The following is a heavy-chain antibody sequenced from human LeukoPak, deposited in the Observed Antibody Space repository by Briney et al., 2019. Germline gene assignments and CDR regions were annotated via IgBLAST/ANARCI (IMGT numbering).Heavy chain of an antibody. D-gene: IGHD3-22*01. CDR2: IKSKTDGGTA. V-gene: IGHV3-15*01. J-gene: IGHJ4*02. Sequence: GGSLRLSCAASGFTFSNAWMSWVRQAPGKGLEWVGRIKSKTDGGTADYAAPVKGRFTISRDDSKNTLYLQMNGLKTEDTAVYYCTTDLPTYYYDSSADYWGQGTLVTVSS. CDR3: TTDLPTYYYDSSADY. CDR1: GFTFSNAW.